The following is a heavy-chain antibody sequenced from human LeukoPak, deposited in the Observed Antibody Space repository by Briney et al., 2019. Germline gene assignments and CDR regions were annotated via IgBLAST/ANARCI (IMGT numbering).Heavy chain of an antibody. CDR3: AKNGLNWGSFDY. V-gene: IGHV3-15*01. D-gene: IGHD7-27*01. Sequence: GGSLRLSCAASGFTFSKAWMSWVRQAPGKGLEWVGRIKSTTDGGSTDYAAPVKGRFTISRDNSKNTLYLQMNSLRAEDTAVYYCAKNGLNWGSFDYWGQGTLVTVSS. CDR2: IKSTTDGGST. CDR1: GFTFSKAW. J-gene: IGHJ4*02.